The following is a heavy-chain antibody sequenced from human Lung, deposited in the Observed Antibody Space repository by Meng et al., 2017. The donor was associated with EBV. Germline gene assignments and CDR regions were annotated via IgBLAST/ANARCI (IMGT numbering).Heavy chain of an antibody. Sequence: VQGVEFGVELKKPGASVKVSCKASGYTFTSYAMNWVRQAPGQGLEWMGWINTNTGNPTYAQGFTGRFVFSLDTSVSTAYLQISSLKAADTAVYYCARLYCSGGSCYTIDYWGQGTLVTVSS. CDR3: ARLYCSGGSCYTIDY. D-gene: IGHD2-15*01. CDR1: GYTFTSYA. V-gene: IGHV7-4-1*02. J-gene: IGHJ4*02. CDR2: INTNTGNP.